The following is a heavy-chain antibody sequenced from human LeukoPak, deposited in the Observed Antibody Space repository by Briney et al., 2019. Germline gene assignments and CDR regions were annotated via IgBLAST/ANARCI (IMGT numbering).Heavy chain of an antibody. V-gene: IGHV4-30-2*01. CDR3: ARPPYSSGPFDY. D-gene: IGHD6-19*01. J-gene: IGHJ4*02. CDR1: GGSISSGGYS. Sequence: PSQTLSLTCAVSGGSISSGGYSWSWIRQPPGKGLEWIGYIYHSGSTYYNPSLKSRVTISVDRSKNQFSLKLSSVTAADTAVYYCARPPYSSGPFDYWGQGTLVTVSS. CDR2: IYHSGST.